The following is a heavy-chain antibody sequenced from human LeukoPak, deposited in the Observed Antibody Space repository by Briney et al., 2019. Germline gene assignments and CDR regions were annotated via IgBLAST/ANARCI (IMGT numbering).Heavy chain of an antibody. CDR3: TSQGRSSSWDVIDY. D-gene: IGHD6-13*01. J-gene: IGHJ4*02. CDR1: GFTFSSYA. Sequence: GGSLRLSCAVSGFTFSSYAMHWVRQAPGKGLEWVAVISYDGSNKYYADSVKGRFTISRDNSKNTLYLQMNSLRAEDTAVYYCTSQGRSSSWDVIDYWGQGTLVTVSS. CDR2: ISYDGSNK. V-gene: IGHV3-30*04.